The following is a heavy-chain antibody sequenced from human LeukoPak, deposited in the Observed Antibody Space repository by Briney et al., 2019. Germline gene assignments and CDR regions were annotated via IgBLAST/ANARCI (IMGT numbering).Heavy chain of an antibody. J-gene: IGHJ4*02. CDR2: IYYSGST. CDR1: GGSISSYY. V-gene: IGHV4-59*04. Sequence: PSETLSLTCTVSGGSISSYYWSWIRQPPGKGLEWIGYIYYSGSTYYNPSLKSRVTISVDTSKNQFSLKLSSVTAADAAVYYCARLLNYDILTGYETGFDYWGQGTLVTVSS. D-gene: IGHD3-9*01. CDR3: ARLLNYDILTGYETGFDY.